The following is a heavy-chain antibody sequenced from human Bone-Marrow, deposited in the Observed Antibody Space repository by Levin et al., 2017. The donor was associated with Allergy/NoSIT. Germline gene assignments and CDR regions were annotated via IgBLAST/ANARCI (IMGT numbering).Heavy chain of an antibody. V-gene: IGHV3-20*04. CDR3: ARSPRLYDRSAYYYHYFDY. J-gene: IGHJ4*02. D-gene: IGHD3-22*01. CDR2: IDWNGGSI. Sequence: GGSLRLSCAASGFTFDDYGMNWVRQAPGKGLEWVSGIDWNGGSIGYADSVKGRFTISRDNAKKSLYLQMNSLRPEDTALYYCARSPRLYDRSAYYYHYFDYWGQGTLVAVSS. CDR1: GFTFDDYG.